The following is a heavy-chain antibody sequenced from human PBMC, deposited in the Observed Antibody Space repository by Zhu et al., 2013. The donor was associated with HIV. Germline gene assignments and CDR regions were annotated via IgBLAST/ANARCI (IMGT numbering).Heavy chain of an antibody. Sequence: QVQLVQSGAEVKKPGASVKVSCKASGYTFTGYYMQWVRQAPGQGLEWMGWINPNSGGTNYAQKFQGQGHRWPGTRSISTAYMELSRLRSDDTAIYYCARGGAMGGSYRTWFDPWGQGTLVTVSS. CDR2: INPNSGGT. V-gene: IGHV1-2*02. CDR1: GYTFTGYY. D-gene: IGHD1-26*01. CDR3: ARGGAMGGSYRTWFDP. J-gene: IGHJ5*02.